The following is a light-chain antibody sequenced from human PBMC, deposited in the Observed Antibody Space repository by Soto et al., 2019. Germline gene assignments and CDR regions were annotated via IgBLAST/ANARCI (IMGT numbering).Light chain of an antibody. CDR1: ESVSSS. V-gene: IGKV3-15*01. CDR2: GAS. J-gene: IGKJ1*01. Sequence: EIVMTQPPATLSVSPGERATLSCRASESVSSSLAWYQQKPGQAPRLLIYGASTRATGVPARFSGSGSGTEFTLTISSLQSEDFAVYYCQQYNNWRTFGQGTKVDIK. CDR3: QQYNNWRT.